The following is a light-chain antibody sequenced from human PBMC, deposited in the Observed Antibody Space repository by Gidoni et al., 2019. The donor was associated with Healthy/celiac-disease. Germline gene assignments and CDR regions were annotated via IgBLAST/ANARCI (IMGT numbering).Light chain of an antibody. V-gene: IGKV3-11*01. CDR1: QSVSSY. CDR2: DAS. CDR3: QQRSNWTWT. J-gene: IGKJ1*01. Sequence: EIVLTQPPASLSLSPGERATLSCRASQSVSSYLAWYQQKPGQAPRLLIYDASNRATGIPARFSGSGSGTDFPLTSSSLEPEDFAVYYCQQRSNWTWTFGQGTKVEIK.